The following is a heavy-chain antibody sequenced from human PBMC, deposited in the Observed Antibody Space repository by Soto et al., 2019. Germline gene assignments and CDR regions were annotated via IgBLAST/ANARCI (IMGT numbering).Heavy chain of an antibody. CDR3: ARDFDYFDF. V-gene: IGHV4-61*01. Sequence: QVQLQESGPGLVKPSETLSLTCTVSGGSFRSGSDYWSWVRQPTGKGLEWIGYVYHTGRTNYNPSLKGRVNISMDTSKNQFSLDLTSVTAADTAVYYCARDFDYFDFWGQGTLVTVPS. D-gene: IGHD3-3*01. CDR2: VYHTGRT. J-gene: IGHJ4*02. CDR1: GGSFRSGSDY.